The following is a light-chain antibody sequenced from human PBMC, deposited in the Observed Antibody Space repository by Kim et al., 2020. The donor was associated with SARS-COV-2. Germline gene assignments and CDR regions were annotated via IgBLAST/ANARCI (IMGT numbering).Light chain of an antibody. CDR3: DSRDNSGNE. Sequence: SGACGQTVRIKCQRDRLRLYYDRWYQQKPGQAPMIVMYGKNNRPSGIPDRFSGSSSGSTASLTITGAQAEDEADYYCDSRDNSGNEFGGGTQLTVL. J-gene: IGLJ3*02. CDR2: GKN. V-gene: IGLV3-19*01. CDR1: RLRLYY.